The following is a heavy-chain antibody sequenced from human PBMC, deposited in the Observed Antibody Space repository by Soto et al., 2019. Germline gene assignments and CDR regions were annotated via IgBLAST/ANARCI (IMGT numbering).Heavy chain of an antibody. Sequence: QVQLVQSGAEVKKPGASVKVSCKASGYTFTGYYMHWVRQAPGQGLEWMGWINPNSGGTNYAQKFQGRVTMTRETSISTGYMELSRLRSDDTAVYYCARWGDYSSSWYARYYYYGMDVWGQGTTVTVAS. J-gene: IGHJ6*02. CDR3: ARWGDYSSSWYARYYYYGMDV. CDR2: INPNSGGT. V-gene: IGHV1-2*02. D-gene: IGHD6-13*01. CDR1: GYTFTGYY.